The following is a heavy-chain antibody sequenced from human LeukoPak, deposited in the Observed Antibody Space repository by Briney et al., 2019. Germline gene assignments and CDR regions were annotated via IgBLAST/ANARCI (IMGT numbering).Heavy chain of an antibody. J-gene: IGHJ4*02. CDR3: ARVYSSGWYYFDY. CDR2: INAGNGNT. V-gene: IGHV1-3*01. D-gene: IGHD6-19*01. Sequence: ASVKVSCKASGYTFTSYAMHWVRQAPGQRLEWMGWINAGNGNTKYSQKFQGRVTITRDTSASTAYMELSSLRSEDTVVYYCARVYSSGWYYFDYWGQGTLVTVSS. CDR1: GYTFTSYA.